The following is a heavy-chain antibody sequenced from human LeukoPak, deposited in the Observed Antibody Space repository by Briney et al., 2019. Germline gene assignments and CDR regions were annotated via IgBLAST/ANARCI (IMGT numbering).Heavy chain of an antibody. CDR2: VYYGRSP. D-gene: IGHD6-25*01. J-gene: IGHJ4*02. CDR3: ARSSGTGTSSY. CDR1: GDSISRSTYY. V-gene: IGHV4-39*02. Sequence: SETLSLTCTVSGDSISRSTYYWAWIRQPPGKGLEWIGSVYYGRSPYFNPSLESRATISVDTSKNHFSLKMSSVTAADTAVYYCARSSGTGTSSYWGQGTLVTVSS.